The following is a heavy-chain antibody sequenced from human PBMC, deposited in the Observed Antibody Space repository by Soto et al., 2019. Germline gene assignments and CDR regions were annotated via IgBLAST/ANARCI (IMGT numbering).Heavy chain of an antibody. J-gene: IGHJ4*02. CDR2: IIPVLGVA. V-gene: IGHV1-69*02. Sequence: SVKVSCNASGGTLNSSTINWVRQAPGHGPEWLGRIIPVLGVANYAQTFQGRVTITADKSTSTVYMDLTSLRSEDTAVYYCARSSVAAAGTLGNWGPGTLVTVSS. CDR1: GGTLNSST. CDR3: ARSSVAAAGTLGN. D-gene: IGHD6-13*01.